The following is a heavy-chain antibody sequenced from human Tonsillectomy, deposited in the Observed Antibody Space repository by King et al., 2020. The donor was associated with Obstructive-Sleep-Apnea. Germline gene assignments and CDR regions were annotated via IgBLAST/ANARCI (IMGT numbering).Heavy chain of an antibody. J-gene: IGHJ4*02. Sequence: VQLVESGGGLVKPGGALRLSCEAFGFTFSDYYMSGVRQAPGKGLEWVSYISGRGSTIYYADSVKGRFTISRDNAKSSLYLQMNSLRAVDTAVYYCARAVVNPDYWGQGTLVTVSS. CDR2: ISGRGSTI. CDR1: GFTFSDYY. V-gene: IGHV3-11*01. CDR3: ARAVVNPDY. D-gene: IGHD2-15*01.